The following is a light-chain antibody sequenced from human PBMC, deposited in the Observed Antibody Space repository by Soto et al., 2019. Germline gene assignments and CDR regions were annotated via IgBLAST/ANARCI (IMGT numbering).Light chain of an antibody. CDR2: DAS. J-gene: IGKJ4*01. CDR1: QSVSSS. V-gene: IGKV3-15*01. CDR3: QQYKQWPLT. Sequence: EIVMTQSPATLSVSPGERATLSCRASQSVSSSLAWYQQRPVQVPKLLIYDASARATGIPAKFSGSGSGTEFTLTISSLQSEDSAAYYCQQYKQWPLTFGGGTKVDIK.